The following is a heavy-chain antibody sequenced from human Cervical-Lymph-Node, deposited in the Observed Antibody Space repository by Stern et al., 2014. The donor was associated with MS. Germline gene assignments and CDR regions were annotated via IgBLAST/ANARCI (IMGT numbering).Heavy chain of an antibody. CDR1: GFTFDDYA. J-gene: IGHJ6*02. CDR3: AKVTADYYYGMDV. V-gene: IGHV3-9*01. Sequence: EVQLVESGGGLVQPGRSLRLSCAASGFTFDDYAMHWGRQAPGKGLEWVSGISWNSGSIGYADSVKGRFTISRDNAKNSLYLQMNSLRAEDTALYYCAKVTADYYYGMDVWGQGTTVTVSS. D-gene: IGHD2-21*02. CDR2: ISWNSGSI.